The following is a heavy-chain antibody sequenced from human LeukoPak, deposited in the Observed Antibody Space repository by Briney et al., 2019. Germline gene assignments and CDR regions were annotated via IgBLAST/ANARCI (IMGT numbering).Heavy chain of an antibody. CDR2: IWYDGSNK. V-gene: IGHV3-33*01. Sequence: GGSLRLSCAASGFTFSSYGMHWVRRAPGKGLEWVAVIWYDGSNKYYADSVKGRFTISRDNSKNTLYLQMNSLRAEDTAVYYCARIEGEQLVPGDYWGQGTLVTVSS. J-gene: IGHJ4*02. CDR3: ARIEGEQLVPGDY. CDR1: GFTFSSYG. D-gene: IGHD6-6*01.